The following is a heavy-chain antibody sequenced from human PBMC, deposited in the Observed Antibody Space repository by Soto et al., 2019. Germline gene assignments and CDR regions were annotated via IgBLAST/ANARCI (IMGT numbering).Heavy chain of an antibody. D-gene: IGHD7-27*01. CDR1: GGTFSSYA. V-gene: IGHV1-69*12. CDR2: IIPIFGTA. CDR3: AGGPRQGWGKNWFDP. Sequence: QVQLVQSGAEVKKPGSSVKVSCKASGGTFSSYAISWVRQAPGQGLEWMGGIIPIFGTANYAQKFQGRVTITADESTSKPNMELSSLRVEDRAVYYCAGGPRQGWGKNWFDPGGQGTLVTVSS. J-gene: IGHJ5*02.